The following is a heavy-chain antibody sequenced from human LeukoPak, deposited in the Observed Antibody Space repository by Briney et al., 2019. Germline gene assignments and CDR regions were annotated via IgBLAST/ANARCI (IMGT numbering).Heavy chain of an antibody. J-gene: IGHJ4*02. CDR3: ARVGDLLWSPLDY. CDR2: IYHIGST. Sequence: PSETLSLTCTVSGYSISSGYYWGWIRQPPGKGLEWIGGIYHIGSTYYKPSLKNRVTKSVDTSKNQFSLKLSSVTAADTAVYYCARVGDLLWSPLDYWGQGTLVTVSS. CDR1: GYSISSGYY. V-gene: IGHV4-38-2*02. D-gene: IGHD3-10*01.